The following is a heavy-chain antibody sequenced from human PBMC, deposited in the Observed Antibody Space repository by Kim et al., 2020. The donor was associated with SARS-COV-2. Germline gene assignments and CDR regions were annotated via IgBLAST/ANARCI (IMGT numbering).Heavy chain of an antibody. Sequence: PALKSRVTISVDTSKNQFSLKLSSVTAADTAVYYCARDLSGSYYKSAFDIWGQGTMVTVSS. V-gene: IGHV4-39*07. D-gene: IGHD1-26*01. CDR3: ARDLSGSYYKSAFDI. J-gene: IGHJ3*02.